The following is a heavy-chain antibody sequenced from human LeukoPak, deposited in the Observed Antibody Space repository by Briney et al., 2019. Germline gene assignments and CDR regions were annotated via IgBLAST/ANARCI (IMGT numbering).Heavy chain of an antibody. CDR1: GGSFSGYY. CDR2: INHSGST. Sequence: SETLSLTCAVYGGSFSGYYWSWIRQPPGKGLEWIGEINHSGSTNYNPSLKSRVTISVDTSKNQFSLKLSSVTAADAAVYYCARGSHYYDSSGYGYWGQGTLVTVSS. V-gene: IGHV4-34*01. D-gene: IGHD3-22*01. J-gene: IGHJ4*02. CDR3: ARGSHYYDSSGYGY.